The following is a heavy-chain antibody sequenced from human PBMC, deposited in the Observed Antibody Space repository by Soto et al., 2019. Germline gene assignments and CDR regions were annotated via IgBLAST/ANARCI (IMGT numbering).Heavy chain of an antibody. CDR1: GFTFSGYA. J-gene: IGHJ6*02. V-gene: IGHV3-23*01. CDR2: ITGSGTST. Sequence: GGSLRLSCAASGFTFSGYAMTWVRQAPGKGLEWVSSITGSGTSTYYADSVKGRFIISRDSSKNTVSLQMNSLRADDTAVYYCGKSTDFYYSTMDVWGQGPTVTVSS. CDR3: GKSTDFYYSTMDV.